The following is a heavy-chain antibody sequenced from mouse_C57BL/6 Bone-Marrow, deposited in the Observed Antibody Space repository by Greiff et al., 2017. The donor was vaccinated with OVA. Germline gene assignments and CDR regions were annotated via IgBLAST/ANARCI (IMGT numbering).Heavy chain of an antibody. J-gene: IGHJ2*01. CDR3: ARGDSITTVVATDY. V-gene: IGHV1-50*01. CDR2: IDPSDSYT. Sequence: QVQLQQSGAELVKPGASVKLSCKASGYTFTSYWMQWVKQRPGQGLEWIGEIDPSDSYTNYNQKFKGKATLTVDTSSSTAYMQLSSLTSEDSAVYYCARGDSITTVVATDYWGQGTTLTVSS. CDR1: GYTFTSYW. D-gene: IGHD1-1*01.